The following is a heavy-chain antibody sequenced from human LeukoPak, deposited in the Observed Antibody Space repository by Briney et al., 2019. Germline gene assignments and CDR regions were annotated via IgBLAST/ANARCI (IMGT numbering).Heavy chain of an antibody. CDR3: TKFEVVAADFDY. J-gene: IGHJ4*02. V-gene: IGHV3-23*01. CDR1: GFTFSSYA. D-gene: IGHD2-15*01. CDR2: ISGSGGSS. Sequence: GGSLRLSCAASGFTFSSYAMSWVRQAPGKGLEWVSAISGSGGSSYYADSVKGRFTISRDNSKNTLYLQMNSLRAEDTAVYYCTKFEVVAADFDYWGQGTLVTVSS.